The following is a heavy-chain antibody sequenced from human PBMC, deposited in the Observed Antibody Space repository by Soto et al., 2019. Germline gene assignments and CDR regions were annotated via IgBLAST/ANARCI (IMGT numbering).Heavy chain of an antibody. Sequence: SGGSLRLSCAASGFTVSSYAMHWVRQAPGKGPEWVAVIWYDGDNKYYADSVEGRFTISRDNSKNTLYLQMNSLRAEETAVYYCARDRDRYSYGLDYWGQGTLVTV. J-gene: IGHJ4*02. V-gene: IGHV3-33*01. D-gene: IGHD5-18*01. CDR1: GFTVSSYA. CDR3: ARDRDRYSYGLDY. CDR2: IWYDGDNK.